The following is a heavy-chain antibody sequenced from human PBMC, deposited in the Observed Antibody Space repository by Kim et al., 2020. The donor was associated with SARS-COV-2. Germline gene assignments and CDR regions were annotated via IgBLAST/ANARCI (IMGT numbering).Heavy chain of an antibody. CDR1: GFTLSFYT. CDR2: IISTSTYI. Sequence: GGSLRLSCAASGFTLSFYTMNWVRQAPGKGLEWVSSIISTSTYIYYADSVKGRFTISRDNAKNSLSLQMNSLRDEDTAVYYCARDEGSRPRYSDGMDVWG. CDR3: ARDEGSRPRYSDGMDV. V-gene: IGHV3-21*04. D-gene: IGHD6-13*01. J-gene: IGHJ6*01.